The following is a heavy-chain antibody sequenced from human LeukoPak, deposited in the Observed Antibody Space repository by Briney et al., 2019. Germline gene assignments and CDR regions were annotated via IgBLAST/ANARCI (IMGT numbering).Heavy chain of an antibody. D-gene: IGHD3-3*01. CDR3: ARLVPERFFQLNPEGYYDY. J-gene: IGHJ4*02. Sequence: PGGSLRLSCAASGFTFTSYSMNWVRQAPGKGLEWVSSISSSSSYIYYADSVKGRFTISRDNAKISLYLQMNSLRAEDTAVYYCARLVPERFFQLNPEGYYDYWGQGTLVTVSS. V-gene: IGHV3-21*01. CDR2: ISSSSSYI. CDR1: GFTFTSYS.